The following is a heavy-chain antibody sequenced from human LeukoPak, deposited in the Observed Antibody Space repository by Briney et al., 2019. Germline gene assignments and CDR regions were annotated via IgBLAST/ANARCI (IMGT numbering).Heavy chain of an antibody. J-gene: IGHJ4*02. D-gene: IGHD1-1*01. CDR3: ARGFSGTADY. Sequence: GGSLRLSCAASGFTFSSYSMNWVRQAPGKGLEWVSSISSSSSYIYYADSVEGRFTISGDNAKDSLYLQMNSLRAEDAAVYYCARGFSGTADYWGQGTLVTVSS. CDR2: ISSSSSYI. V-gene: IGHV3-21*01. CDR1: GFTFSSYS.